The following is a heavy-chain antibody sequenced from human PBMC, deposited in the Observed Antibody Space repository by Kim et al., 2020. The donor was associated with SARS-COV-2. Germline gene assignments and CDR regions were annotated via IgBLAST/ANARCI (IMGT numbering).Heavy chain of an antibody. CDR3: VRGGRFGESRCVDV. D-gene: IGHD3-10*01. CDR2: IWHDGSKK. J-gene: IGHJ6*02. Sequence: GGSLRLSCEPSGFTFSSYGMHWVRQAPGKGLEWVAEIWHDGSKKYYGDSVKGRFTVSRDNSKNTLYLQMDSLRAEDTAVYYCVRGGRFGESRCVDVWGQGTTVTVSS. V-gene: IGHV3-33*01. CDR1: GFTFSSYG.